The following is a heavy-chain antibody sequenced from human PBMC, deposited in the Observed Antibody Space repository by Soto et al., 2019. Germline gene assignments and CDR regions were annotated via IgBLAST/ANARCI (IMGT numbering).Heavy chain of an antibody. CDR2: IHYSGTT. CDR3: AKYSSSSEEGYFDY. J-gene: IGHJ4*02. D-gene: IGHD6-6*01. V-gene: IGHV4-31*03. CDR1: AGSISSGSYY. Sequence: SETLSLTCTVSAGSISSGSYYWTWIRQHPGQGLVWIGYIHYSGTTYYNPSLKSRVLISVDTSKNQFSLELSSVTAADTAVYYCAKYSSSSEEGYFDYWGQGTLVTVSS.